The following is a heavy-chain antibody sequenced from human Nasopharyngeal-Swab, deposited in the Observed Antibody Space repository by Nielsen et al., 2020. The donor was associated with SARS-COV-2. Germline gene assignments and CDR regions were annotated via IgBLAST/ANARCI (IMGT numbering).Heavy chain of an antibody. V-gene: IGHV3-30*03. CDR2: ISYDGSIQ. Sequence: GESLKISCAASGFNVSRFGMHWVRQAPVKGLQWMAFISYDGSIQYYADSVKGRFTISRDTSKNTLYLHMNNLRPEDTAVYYCARGAVAGRNAFDIWGQGTMVTASS. D-gene: IGHD6-19*01. CDR3: ARGAVAGRNAFDI. CDR1: GFNVSRFG. J-gene: IGHJ3*02.